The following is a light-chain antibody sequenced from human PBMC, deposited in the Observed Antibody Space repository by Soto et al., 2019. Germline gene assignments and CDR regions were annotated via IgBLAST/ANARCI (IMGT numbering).Light chain of an antibody. CDR1: SSDVGGYNY. J-gene: IGLJ1*01. V-gene: IGLV2-11*01. CDR2: DVT. CDR3: CSYAGSYTFYV. Sequence: QSVLTQPRSVSGSPGQSVTISCSGTSSDVGGYNYVSWYQQYPGAAPKLMIYDVTMRPSGVPYRFSGSKSSNTASLTISGLQAEDEADYYCCSYAGSYTFYVFGGGTKLTVL.